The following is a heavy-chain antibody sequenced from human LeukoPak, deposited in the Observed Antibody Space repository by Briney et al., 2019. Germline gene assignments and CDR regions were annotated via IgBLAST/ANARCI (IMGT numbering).Heavy chain of an antibody. CDR2: INPNSGGT. D-gene: IGHD5-18*01. J-gene: IGHJ4*02. CDR1: GYTFTGYY. V-gene: IGHV1-2*02. Sequence: ASVKVSCKASGYTFTGYYMHWVRQAPGHGLEWMRWINPNSGGTNYAQTFQGRVTMTRDTSISTAYMELSRLRSADTAVYYCARVTDTADYWGQGTLVTVSS. CDR3: ARVTDTADY.